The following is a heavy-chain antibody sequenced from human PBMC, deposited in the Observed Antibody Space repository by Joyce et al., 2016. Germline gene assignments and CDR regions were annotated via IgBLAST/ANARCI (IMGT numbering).Heavy chain of an antibody. D-gene: IGHD1-26*01. CDR1: GFSLSTSGVG. CDR3: AHRPGRGSNGYFDI. Sequence: QITLKESGPTLMKPTQTLTLTCTFSGFSLSTSGVGVGWIRQPPEKALEWLGLIYWNDDKRYSPSLESRLNITTDTSKKQVVLTMKNMDPVDTATYYCAHRPGRGSNGYFDIWGPGTLVTVSS. CDR2: IYWNDDK. V-gene: IGHV2-5*01. J-gene: IGHJ2*01.